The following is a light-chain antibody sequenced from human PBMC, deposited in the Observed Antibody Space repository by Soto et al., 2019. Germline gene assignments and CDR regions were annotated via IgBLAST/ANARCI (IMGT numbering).Light chain of an antibody. Sequence: EIVLTQSPGTLSLSPGERATLSCRASQSVRSNYLAWYQQKPGQAPRLLISAASSRATGIPDRFSGSGSGTXXXLXXXRXEXEDFAVYYXQQYGSSRTFGQGTKVEVK. CDR2: AAS. V-gene: IGKV3-20*01. J-gene: IGKJ1*01. CDR1: QSVRSNY. CDR3: QQYGSSRT.